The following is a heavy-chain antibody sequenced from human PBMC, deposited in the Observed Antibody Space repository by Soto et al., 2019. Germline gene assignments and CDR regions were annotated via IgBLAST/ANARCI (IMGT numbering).Heavy chain of an antibody. V-gene: IGHV3-23*01. D-gene: IGHD3-10*01. J-gene: IGHJ4*02. Sequence: GGSLKLSCAASGVTFSSYAVSWVLQAPGKGLEWVSAISGSGGSTYYADSVKGRFTISRDNSKNTLYLQMNSLRAEDTAVYYCAKDIWFGERAPDYWGQGTLVTVSS. CDR2: ISGSGGST. CDR1: GVTFSSYA. CDR3: AKDIWFGERAPDY.